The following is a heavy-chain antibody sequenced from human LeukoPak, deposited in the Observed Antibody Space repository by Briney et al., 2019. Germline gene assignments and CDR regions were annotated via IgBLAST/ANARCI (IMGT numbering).Heavy chain of an antibody. Sequence: GGSLRLSCAASGFTFDDCTMHWVRQAPGKGLEWVSGISGNSDSIDYADSVKGRFTISRDNAKNSLYLQMNSLRAEDTALYYCARVSGLGSYYDSSGYPDYRGQGTLVTVSS. CDR3: ARVSGLGSYYDSSGYPDY. J-gene: IGHJ4*02. V-gene: IGHV3-9*01. D-gene: IGHD3-22*01. CDR1: GFTFDDCT. CDR2: ISGNSDSI.